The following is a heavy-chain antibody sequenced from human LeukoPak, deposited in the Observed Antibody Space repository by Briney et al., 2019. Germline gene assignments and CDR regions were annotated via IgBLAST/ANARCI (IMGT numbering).Heavy chain of an antibody. Sequence: SVKVSCKASGGTFSSYAISWVRQAPGQGLEWMGGIIPIFGTANYAQKFQGRVTITTDESTSTAYMELSSLRSEDTAVYYCARGQDIVVVPAALDVWGKGTTVTASS. J-gene: IGHJ6*04. CDR3: ARGQDIVVVPAALDV. V-gene: IGHV1-69*05. D-gene: IGHD2-2*01. CDR2: IIPIFGTA. CDR1: GGTFSSYA.